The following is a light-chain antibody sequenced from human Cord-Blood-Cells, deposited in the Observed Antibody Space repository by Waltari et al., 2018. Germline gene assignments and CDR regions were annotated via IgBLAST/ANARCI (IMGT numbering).Light chain of an antibody. CDR2: EGS. CDR1: SSDVGSYNL. CDR3: CSYAGSSTFVV. Sequence: QSALTQPAPVSGSPGQSITISSTGTSSDVGSYNLVSWYPQHPGKAPKLLIYEGSKRPSGVSNRFSGSKSGNTASLTISGLQAEDEADYYCCSYAGSSTFVVFGGGTKLTVL. J-gene: IGLJ2*01. V-gene: IGLV2-23*03.